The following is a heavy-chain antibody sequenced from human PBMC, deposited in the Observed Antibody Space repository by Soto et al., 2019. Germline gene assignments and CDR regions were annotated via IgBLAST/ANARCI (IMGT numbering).Heavy chain of an antibody. V-gene: IGHV4-59*01. Sequence: SETLTLTCTASGGSISSYYWSWIRQPPGKGLEWIGYIYYSGSTNYNPSLKSRVTISVDTSKNQFSLKLSSVTAADTAVYYCARGGAMIVVVDIWGQGTMVTVSS. CDR2: IYYSGST. CDR1: GGSISSYY. CDR3: ARGGAMIVVVDI. D-gene: IGHD3-22*01. J-gene: IGHJ3*02.